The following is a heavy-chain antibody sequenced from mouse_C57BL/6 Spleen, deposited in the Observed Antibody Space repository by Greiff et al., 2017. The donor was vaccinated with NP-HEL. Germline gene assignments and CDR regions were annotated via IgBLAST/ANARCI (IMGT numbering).Heavy chain of an antibody. CDR2: IDPCDSYT. CDR3: ARGGNPLAMGC. D-gene: IGHD2-1*01. CDR1: GYTFTSYW. V-gene: IGHV1-50*01. J-gene: IGHJ4*01. Sequence: VQLQQPGAELVKPGASVKLSCKASGYTFTSYWMQWVKQRPGQGLEWIGEIDPCDSYTNYNQKFKSKATLTVDTSSSTAYMQLSSLTSEDSAVYYCARGGNPLAMGCWGKGLSVTVAS.